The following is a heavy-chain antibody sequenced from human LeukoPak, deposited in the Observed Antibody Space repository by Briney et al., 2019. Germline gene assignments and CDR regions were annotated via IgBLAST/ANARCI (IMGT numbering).Heavy chain of an antibody. Sequence: GGSLRLSCAASGFTFSSYWMSWVRQAPGKGLEWVANIKQDGSEKYYVDSVKGRFTISRDNAKNTLYLQMNSLRAEDTAVYYCARVMLSSGWYIGFDYWGQGTLVTVSS. J-gene: IGHJ4*02. CDR3: ARVMLSSGWYIGFDY. CDR2: IKQDGSEK. V-gene: IGHV3-7*01. D-gene: IGHD6-19*01. CDR1: GFTFSSYW.